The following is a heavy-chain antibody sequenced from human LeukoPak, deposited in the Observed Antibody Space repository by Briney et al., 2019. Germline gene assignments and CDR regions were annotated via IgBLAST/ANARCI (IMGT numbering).Heavy chain of an antibody. CDR2: ITGSGGST. CDR1: GFTFSSYA. CDR3: AKVDSGIVATGSPYFDY. D-gene: IGHD6-13*01. Sequence: GGSLRLSCAASGFTFSSYAMSWVRQAPGKGLEWVSAITGSGGSTYYADPVKGRFTISRDNSKNTLYLQMNSLRAEDTAVYYCAKVDSGIVATGSPYFDYWGQGTLVTVSS. J-gene: IGHJ4*02. V-gene: IGHV3-23*01.